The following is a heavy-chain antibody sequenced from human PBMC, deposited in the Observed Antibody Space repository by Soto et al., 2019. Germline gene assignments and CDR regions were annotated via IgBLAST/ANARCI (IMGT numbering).Heavy chain of an antibody. CDR1: GFTFSSYA. J-gene: IGHJ2*01. Sequence: QVQLVESGGGVVQPGRSLRLSCAASGFTFSSYAMHWVRQAPGKGLEWVAVISYDGSNKYYVDSVTGRFTISRDNSKPTRDLHMNSLRAEDTAVYYCARAPTVVTKVNWYFDLWGRGTLVTVSS. CDR3: ARAPTVVTKVNWYFDL. CDR2: ISYDGSNK. D-gene: IGHD2-21*02. V-gene: IGHV3-30-3*01.